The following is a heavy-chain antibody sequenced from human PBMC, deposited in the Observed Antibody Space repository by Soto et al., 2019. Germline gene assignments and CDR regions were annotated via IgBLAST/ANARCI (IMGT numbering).Heavy chain of an antibody. J-gene: IGHJ6*02. CDR1: GYTFDRYG. V-gene: IGHV1-18*01. CDR2: ISTYNGNT. Sequence: QVQLVQSGAEVKKPGASVKVSCKASGYTFDRYGISWVRQAPGQGLEWMGWISTYNGNTHYAQKLKGRVTMTTDTFTSTAYMELRSLTSDDTAVYYCAREGYCSSGSCALYSHEYFGMDVWGQGTTVTVSS. D-gene: IGHD2-15*01. CDR3: AREGYCSSGSCALYSHEYFGMDV.